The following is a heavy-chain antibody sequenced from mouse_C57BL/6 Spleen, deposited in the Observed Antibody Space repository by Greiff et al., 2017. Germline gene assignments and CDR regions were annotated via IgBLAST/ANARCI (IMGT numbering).Heavy chain of an antibody. D-gene: IGHD1-3*01. CDR1: GYTFTEYT. CDR3: ARHEGYKRAMDY. Sequence: QVHVKQSGAELVKPGASVKLSCKASGYTFTEYTIHWVKQRSGQGLEWIGWFYPGSGSIKYNEKFKDKATLTADKSSSTVYMELSRLTSEDSAVYFCARHEGYKRAMDYWGQGTSVTVSS. V-gene: IGHV1-62-2*01. CDR2: FYPGSGSI. J-gene: IGHJ4*01.